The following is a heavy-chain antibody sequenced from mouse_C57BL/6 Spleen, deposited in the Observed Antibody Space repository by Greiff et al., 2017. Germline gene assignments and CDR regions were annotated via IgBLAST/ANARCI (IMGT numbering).Heavy chain of an antibody. V-gene: IGHV1-64*01. CDR3: ARGAYYFDY. CDR1: GYTFTSYW. Sequence: QVQLQQPGAELVKPGASVKLSCKASGYTFTSYWMHWVKQRPGQGLEWIGMIHPNSGSTNYNEKFKSKATLTVDKSSSTAYMQLSRLTSEDSAVYYCARGAYYFDYWGQGTTLTVSS. J-gene: IGHJ2*01. CDR2: IHPNSGST.